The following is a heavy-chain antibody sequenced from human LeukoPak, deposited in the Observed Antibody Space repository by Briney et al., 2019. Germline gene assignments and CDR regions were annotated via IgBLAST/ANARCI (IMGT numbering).Heavy chain of an antibody. CDR3: AKDLYRNVFDY. Sequence: PGGSLRLSCVVSGITFSNAWMNWVRQTPGKGLEWVGRIKSKVNGGTTDYAAPVKGRFTISRDDSKNTLYLQMNSLRAEDTAVYYCAKDLYRNVFDYWGQGTLVTVSS. V-gene: IGHV3-15*07. D-gene: IGHD1-26*01. CDR2: IKSKVNGGTT. CDR1: GITFSNAW. J-gene: IGHJ4*02.